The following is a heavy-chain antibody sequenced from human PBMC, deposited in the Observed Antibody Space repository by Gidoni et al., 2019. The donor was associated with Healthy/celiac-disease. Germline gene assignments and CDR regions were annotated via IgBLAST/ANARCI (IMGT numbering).Heavy chain of an antibody. CDR3: AKSPSPVWLRDY. J-gene: IGHJ4*02. V-gene: IGHV3-23*01. Sequence: EVQLLESGGGLVQPGGSLRLSCAASGFTFSSYAMSWGREAPGKGLEWVSAIRGSGGRTYYAASVKGRFTISRDNSKNTLYLQMNSLRAEDTAVYYCAKSPSPVWLRDYWGQGTLVTVSS. D-gene: IGHD5-12*01. CDR1: GFTFSSYA. CDR2: IRGSGGRT.